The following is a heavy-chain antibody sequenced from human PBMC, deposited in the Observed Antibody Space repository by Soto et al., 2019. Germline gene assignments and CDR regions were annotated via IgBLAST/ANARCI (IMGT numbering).Heavy chain of an antibody. CDR1: GFTFSSYS. CDR2: ISSSSSTI. V-gene: IGHV3-48*02. CDR3: ARDRPVGATIYYYGMDV. J-gene: IGHJ6*02. D-gene: IGHD1-26*01. Sequence: GSLRLSCAASGFTFSSYSMNWVRQAPGKGLEWVSYISSSSSTIYYADSVKGRFTISRDNAKNSLYLQMNSLRDEDTAVYYCARDRPVGATIYYYGMDVWGQGTTVTVSS.